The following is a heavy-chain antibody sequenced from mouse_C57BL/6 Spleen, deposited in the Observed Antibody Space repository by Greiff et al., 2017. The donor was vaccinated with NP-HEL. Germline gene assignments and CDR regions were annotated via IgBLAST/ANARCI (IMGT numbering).Heavy chain of an antibody. Sequence: QVQLKQSGPELVKPGASVKISCKASGYAFSSSWMNWVKQRPGKGLEWIGRIYPGDGDTNYNGKFKGKATLTADKSSSTAYMQLSSLTSEDSAVYFCARGGGGNRFAYWGQGTLVTVSA. CDR3: ARGGGGNRFAY. CDR2: IYPGDGDT. D-gene: IGHD2-1*01. CDR1: GYAFSSSW. V-gene: IGHV1-82*01. J-gene: IGHJ3*01.